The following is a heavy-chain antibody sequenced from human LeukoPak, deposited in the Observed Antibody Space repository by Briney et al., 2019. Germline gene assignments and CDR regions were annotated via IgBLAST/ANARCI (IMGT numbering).Heavy chain of an antibody. CDR1: EFSVGSNY. D-gene: IGHD2-2*01. CDR3: AKNLLRVVVPAAIGV. J-gene: IGHJ4*02. CDR2: IYSGGST. Sequence: GGSLRLSCAASEFSVGSNYMTWVRQAPGKGLEWVSLIYSGGSTYYADSVKGRFTISRDNSKNTLYLQMNSLRAEDTAVYYCAKNLLRVVVPAAIGVWGQGTLVTVSS. V-gene: IGHV3-66*01.